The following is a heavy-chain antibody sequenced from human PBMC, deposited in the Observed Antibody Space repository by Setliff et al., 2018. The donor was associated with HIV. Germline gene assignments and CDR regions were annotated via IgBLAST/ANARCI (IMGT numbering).Heavy chain of an antibody. CDR2: LYLTDDK. D-gene: IGHD6-19*01. V-gene: IGHV2-5*01. Sequence: SGPTLVNPTQTLTLTCTFSGFSLTTSGVGVAWIRQPPGKALEWLATLYLTDDKHYNMSLNTRLTIAKDTSKNQVVLTMVNVDLIATASYFCAHIKYDNAWLTLDSLGPGTLVTVSS. CDR1: GFSLTTSGVG. CDR3: AHIKYDNAWLTLDS. J-gene: IGHJ4*02.